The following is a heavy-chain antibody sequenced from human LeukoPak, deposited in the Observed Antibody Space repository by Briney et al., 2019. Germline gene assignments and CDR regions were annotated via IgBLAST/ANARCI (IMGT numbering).Heavy chain of an antibody. D-gene: IGHD3-10*02. Sequence: GGSLRLSCAASGFTFSSYAMSWVRQAPGKGLEWVSVFSGNGESTDYADSVKGRFTISRDNSKNALYLQMNSLRVEDTAVYYCAKGNTMYTAYYFDYWGQGTLVTVSS. CDR3: AKGNTMYTAYYFDY. CDR2: FSGNGEST. CDR1: GFTFSSYA. V-gene: IGHV3-23*01. J-gene: IGHJ4*02.